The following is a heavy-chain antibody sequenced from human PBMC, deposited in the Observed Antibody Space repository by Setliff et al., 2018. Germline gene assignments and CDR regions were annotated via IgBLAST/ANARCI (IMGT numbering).Heavy chain of an antibody. Sequence: PSETLSLTCAASGGTFSYYYWTWIRQPPGKGLEWVGEINHTGTTKYNPSLQSRVTISIDTSKDQFSPTVTSVTAADTAMYYCARGRNVAARLLDSWGQGTLVTVSS. CDR1: GGTFSYYY. J-gene: IGHJ4*02. D-gene: IGHD6-6*01. V-gene: IGHV4-34*01. CDR2: INHTGTT. CDR3: ARGRNVAARLLDS.